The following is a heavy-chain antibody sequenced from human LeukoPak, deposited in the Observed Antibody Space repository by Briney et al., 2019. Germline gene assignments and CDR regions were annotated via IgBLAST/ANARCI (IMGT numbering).Heavy chain of an antibody. Sequence: SVKVSCKASGYSFTNYGISWVRQAPGQGLEWMGGIIPIFGTANYAQKFQGRVTITADESTRTAYMELSSLRSEDTAVYYCASRGYGSGSYYGSDYWGQGTLVTVSS. J-gene: IGHJ4*02. D-gene: IGHD3-10*01. CDR1: GYSFTNYG. V-gene: IGHV1-69*13. CDR2: IIPIFGTA. CDR3: ASRGYGSGSYYGSDY.